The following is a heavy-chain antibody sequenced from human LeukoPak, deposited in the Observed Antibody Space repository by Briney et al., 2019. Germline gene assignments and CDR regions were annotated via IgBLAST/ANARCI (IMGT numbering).Heavy chain of an antibody. D-gene: IGHD2-15*01. CDR3: AREGYCSGGSCYSGRRHYYYMDV. Sequence: PRGSPRLSCAASGVTFSSNWMTWGPQAPGKGLEWVANIKQDGSEKYYVDSVKGRFTSSRDNAKNSLYLQMNSLRAEDTAVYYCAREGYCSGGSCYSGRRHYYYMDVWGKGTTVTISS. J-gene: IGHJ6*03. CDR1: GVTFSSNW. CDR2: IKQDGSEK. V-gene: IGHV3-7*01.